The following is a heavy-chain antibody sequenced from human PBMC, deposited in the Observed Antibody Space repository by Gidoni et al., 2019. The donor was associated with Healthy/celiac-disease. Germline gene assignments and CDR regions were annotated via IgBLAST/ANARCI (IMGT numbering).Heavy chain of an antibody. V-gene: IGHV3-66*01. CDR3: ARVGAPHWYFDL. D-gene: IGHD3-16*01. CDR2: IYSGGST. Sequence: EVQLVESGGGLVQPGGFLRPSFAAFRFTVSGNYMSWVRQAPGKGLEWVSVIYSGGSTYYADSVKGRFTISRDNSKNTLYLQMNSLRAEDTAVYYCARVGAPHWYFDLWGRGTLVTVSS. CDR1: RFTVSGNY. J-gene: IGHJ2*01.